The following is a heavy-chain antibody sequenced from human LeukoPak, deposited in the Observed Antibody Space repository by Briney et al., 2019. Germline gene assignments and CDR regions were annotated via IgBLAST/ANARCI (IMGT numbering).Heavy chain of an antibody. V-gene: IGHV4-61*02. D-gene: IGHD6-6*01. CDR2: ISSTGRT. CDR3: ARESNIAARVFDI. Sequence: SETLSLTCTVSGASISSDTYFWSWIRQPAGKGLEWIGRISSTGRTDCNPSLTSRVTISVDTSKNQFSLKLSSVTAADTAVYYCARESNIAARVFDIWGQGTMVTVSS. CDR1: GASISSDTYF. J-gene: IGHJ3*02.